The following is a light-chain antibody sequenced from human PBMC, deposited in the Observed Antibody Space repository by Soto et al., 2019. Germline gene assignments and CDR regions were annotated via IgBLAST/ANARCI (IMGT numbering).Light chain of an antibody. J-gene: IGKJ1*01. CDR3: QQYGSSPTWT. CDR1: QSVSSNY. CDR2: GAS. V-gene: IGKV3-20*01. Sequence: ESVLTQSPGTLSLSPGERATLSCRASQSVSSNYLAWYQQKPGQAPRLLIYGASTSATGIPDRFSGSGSGTDFTLTISRLATEDSAVYYCQQYGSSPTWTFGQGTKVEIK.